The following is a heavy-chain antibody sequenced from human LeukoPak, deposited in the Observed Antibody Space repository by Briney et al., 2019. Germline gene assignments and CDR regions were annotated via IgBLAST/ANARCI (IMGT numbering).Heavy chain of an antibody. D-gene: IGHD4-4*01. CDR2: IYYSGST. CDR1: GGSISSSSYY. V-gene: IGHV4-39*01. Sequence: SETLSLTCTVSGGSISSSSYYWGWIRQPPGKGLEWIGSIYYSGSTYYNPSLKSRVTISVDTSKNQFSLKLSSVTAADTAVYYCARARDYSPRGYYYGMDVWGQGTTVTVSS. J-gene: IGHJ6*02. CDR3: ARARDYSPRGYYYGMDV.